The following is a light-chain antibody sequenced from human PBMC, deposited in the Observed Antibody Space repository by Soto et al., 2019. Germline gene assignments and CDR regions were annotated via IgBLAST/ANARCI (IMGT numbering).Light chain of an antibody. CDR3: QTWGAGFSVV. CDR1: SGHSSYA. J-gene: IGLJ2*01. V-gene: IGLV4-69*01. CDR2: VNTDGSH. Sequence: QSVLTQSPSASASLGASVKLTCTLSSGHSSYAIAWHQQQPEKGPRYLMKVNTDGSHNKGDGIPDRFSGSSSGAERYLTISSLLTADAAYSHCQTWGAGFSVVFGGGTKLTVL.